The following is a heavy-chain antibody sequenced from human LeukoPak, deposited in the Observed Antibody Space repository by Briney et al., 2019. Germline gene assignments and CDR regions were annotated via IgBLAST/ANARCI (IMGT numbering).Heavy chain of an antibody. Sequence: GGSLRLSCAASGFTFSNYAMSWVRQAPGKGLEWVSAISASGGSTFYADSVKGRFTISRDISKNTLYLHLNSLRAEDTAVYYCAKDRKIFYGDLFDYWGQGTLVTVSS. V-gene: IGHV3-23*01. CDR1: GFTFSNYA. D-gene: IGHD4-17*01. J-gene: IGHJ4*02. CDR2: ISASGGST. CDR3: AKDRKIFYGDLFDY.